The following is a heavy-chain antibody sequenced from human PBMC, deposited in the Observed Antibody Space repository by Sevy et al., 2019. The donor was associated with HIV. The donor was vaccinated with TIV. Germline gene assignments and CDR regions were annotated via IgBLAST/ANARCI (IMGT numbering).Heavy chain of an antibody. V-gene: IGHV5-51*01. Sequence: GESLKISCKGSGYSFTNYCVGWVRQVPGKGLEWMGIIYRGDSDTRYSPSFRGQVTISADRSTSTAYLQWSTLKASDTAMYYCSRQSTVTSQFGMDVWGQGSTVTVSS. D-gene: IGHD4-17*01. CDR1: GYSFTNYC. J-gene: IGHJ6*02. CDR3: SRQSTVTSQFGMDV. CDR2: IYRGDSDT.